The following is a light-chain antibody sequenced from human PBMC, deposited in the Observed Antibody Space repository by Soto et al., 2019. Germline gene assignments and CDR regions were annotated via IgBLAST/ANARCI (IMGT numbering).Light chain of an antibody. J-gene: IGKJ1*01. CDR1: QSVGSY. Sequence: EIVLTQSPATLSLSPGERVTLSCRASQSVGSYLAWYQQKPGQAPRLLICDSSSRATGIPARFSGSGSGTDFTLTISSLQPEDFAVYYCQQRSSWPRAFGQGTRLEIK. CDR3: QQRSSWPRA. V-gene: IGKV3-11*01. CDR2: DSS.